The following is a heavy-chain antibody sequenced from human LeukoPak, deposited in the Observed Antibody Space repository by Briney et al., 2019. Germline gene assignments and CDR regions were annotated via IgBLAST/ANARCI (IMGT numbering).Heavy chain of an antibody. CDR2: ISGSSGTI. CDR3: ARVLGARYYYYMDV. CDR1: GFTFSSYA. D-gene: IGHD3-16*01. V-gene: IGHV3-48*04. J-gene: IGHJ6*03. Sequence: GGSLRLSCAASGFTFSSYAIHWVRQAPGKGLEWVSYISGSSGTIDYADSVKGRFTISRDNAKNSLSLQMNSLRAEDTAVYYCARVLGARYYYYMDVWGEGTTVTVSS.